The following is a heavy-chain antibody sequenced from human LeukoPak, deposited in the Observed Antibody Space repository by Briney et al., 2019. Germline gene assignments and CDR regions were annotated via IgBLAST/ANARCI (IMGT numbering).Heavy chain of an antibody. CDR1: GFTFSDYY. Sequence: KAGGSLRLSCAASGFTFSDYYMSWIRQAPGKGLEWVSYISSSGSTIYYADSVKGRFTISRDNAKNSLYLQVNSLRAEDTAVYYCARAIAAAGTRWFDPWGQGTLVTVSS. CDR3: ARAIAAAGTRWFDP. J-gene: IGHJ5*02. D-gene: IGHD6-13*01. V-gene: IGHV3-11*01. CDR2: ISSSGSTI.